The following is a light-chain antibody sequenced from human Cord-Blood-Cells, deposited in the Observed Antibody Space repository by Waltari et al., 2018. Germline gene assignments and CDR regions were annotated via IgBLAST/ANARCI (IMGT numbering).Light chain of an antibody. V-gene: IGLV2-14*01. J-gene: IGLJ1*01. CDR1: SSDVGGYTY. CDR2: DVS. CDR3: SSYTSSSTLDV. Sequence: QSALTQSASVSGSPGQSITISCTGTSSDVGGYTYVSWYQQHPGKAPKLMIYDVSNRPSGVSNRFSGSKSGNTASLTISGLQAEDEADYYCSSYTSSSTLDVFGTGTKVTVL.